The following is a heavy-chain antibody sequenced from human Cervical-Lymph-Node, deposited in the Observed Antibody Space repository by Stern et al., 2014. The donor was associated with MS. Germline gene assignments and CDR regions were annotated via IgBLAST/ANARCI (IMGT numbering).Heavy chain of an antibody. CDR2: IWYDGSNP. CDR1: GFSFSRYA. D-gene: IGHD6-13*01. CDR3: ASAYSSSHYYFDY. Sequence: QVQLVQSGGGVVQPGRSLRLSCAASGFSFSRYALHWVRQAPGKVLEWVALIWYDGSNPYYADSVTGRFPISRDNYKNTLYLQMNSLRAEDTAVYYCASAYSSSHYYFDYWGQGTLVTVSS. J-gene: IGHJ4*02. V-gene: IGHV3-33*01.